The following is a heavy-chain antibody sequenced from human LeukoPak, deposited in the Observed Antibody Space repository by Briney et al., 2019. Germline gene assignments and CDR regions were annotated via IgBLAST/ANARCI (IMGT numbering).Heavy chain of an antibody. CDR1: GFTFSNYW. V-gene: IGHV3-7*03. J-gene: IGHJ2*01. D-gene: IGHD3-3*02. CDR2: IKQDGSEK. Sequence: GGSLRLSCAVSGFTFSNYWMSWVRQAPGKGLEWVANIKQDGSEKYYVDSVKGRFTISRDNSKNTLYLQMNSLRAEDTAVYYCARDSTGYWYFDLWGRGTLVSVSS. CDR3: ARDSTGYWYFDL.